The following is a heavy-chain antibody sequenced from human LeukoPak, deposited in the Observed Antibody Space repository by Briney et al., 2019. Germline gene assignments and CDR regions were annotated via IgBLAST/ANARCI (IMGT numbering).Heavy chain of an antibody. J-gene: IGHJ4*02. CDR3: ARNPAGIGDY. V-gene: IGHV3-48*02. CDR1: GFTFSTYN. D-gene: IGHD1-26*01. CDR2: ISSGSRII. Sequence: PGGSLRLSCAASGFTFSTYNMNWVRQAPGKGLEWVSFISSGSRIIYYADSVKGRFTVSRDNAKNSLYLQMNSLRDEDTAVYYCARNPAGIGDYWGQGTLVTVSS.